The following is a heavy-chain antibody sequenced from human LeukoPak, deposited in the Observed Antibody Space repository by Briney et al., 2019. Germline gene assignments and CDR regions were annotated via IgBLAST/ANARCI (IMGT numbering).Heavy chain of an antibody. V-gene: IGHV3-23*01. CDR3: AKYRNSWYYFDY. J-gene: IGHJ4*02. CDR1: GFTFSSYA. D-gene: IGHD6-13*01. CDR2: ISSSGGST. Sequence: GGSLRLSCAASGFTFSSYAMSWVRQAPGKGLEWASAISSSGGSTYYADSVKGRFTISRDNSKNTLYLQMNSLRAEDTAVYYCAKYRNSWYYFDYWGQGTLVTVSS.